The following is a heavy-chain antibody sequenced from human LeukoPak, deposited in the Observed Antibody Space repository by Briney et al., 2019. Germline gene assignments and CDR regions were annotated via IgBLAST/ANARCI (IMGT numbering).Heavy chain of an antibody. CDR3: ARAVRSVPGTSPSHYGMDV. D-gene: IGHD1-14*01. CDR2: GYYSGSN. J-gene: IGHJ6*02. Sequence: PSETLSLTCTVSGCSISGYYWTWVRQSPGKGLQGIGYGYYSGSNNYNPSLKSRVTISVDTSKKQISLRLNSVTAADTAVYYCARAVRSVPGTSPSHYGMDVWGQGTTVTVSS. V-gene: IGHV4-59*01. CDR1: GCSISGYY.